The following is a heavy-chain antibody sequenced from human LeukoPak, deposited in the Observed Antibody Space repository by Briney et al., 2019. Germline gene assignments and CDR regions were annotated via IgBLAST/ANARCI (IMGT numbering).Heavy chain of an antibody. CDR2: ISYDGSNK. J-gene: IGHJ4*02. CDR1: GFTFSSCG. CDR3: AKDRLY. D-gene: IGHD6-25*01. V-gene: IGHV3-30*18. Sequence: PGRSLRLSCAASGFTFSSCGMHWVRQAPGKGLEWVAVISYDGSNKYYADSVKGRFTISRDNSKNTLYLQMNSLRAEDTAVYYCAKDRLYWGQGTLVTVSS.